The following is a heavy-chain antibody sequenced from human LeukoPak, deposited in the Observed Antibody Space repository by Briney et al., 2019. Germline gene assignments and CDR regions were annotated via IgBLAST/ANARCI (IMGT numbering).Heavy chain of an antibody. V-gene: IGHV3-20*01. CDR1: GFTFDDYG. CDR3: ARVRGPYYYYGMDV. CDR2: INWNGGST. J-gene: IGHJ6*02. Sequence: GGSLRLSCAASGFTFDDYGMSWARQAPGKGLEWVSGINWNGGSTGYADSVKGRFTISRDNAKNSLYLQMNSLRAEDTALYHCARVRGPYYYYGMDVWGQGTTVTVSS.